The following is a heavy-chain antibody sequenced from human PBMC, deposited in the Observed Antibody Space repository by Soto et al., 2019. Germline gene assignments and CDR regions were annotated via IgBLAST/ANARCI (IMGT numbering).Heavy chain of an antibody. CDR1: GGSISSYY. J-gene: IGHJ3*02. CDR2: IYSSGHA. CDR3: ATSFSIDYGDYPGRRAFDI. V-gene: IGHV4-59*08. Sequence: PSETLSLTCTVSGGSISSYYWSWVRQPPGKGLEWIGYIYSSGHADYSPSLKSRLSMSVDTSRNQFSLKLSSVTAADTAVYYCATSFSIDYGDYPGRRAFDIWGQGTMVTVSS. D-gene: IGHD4-17*01.